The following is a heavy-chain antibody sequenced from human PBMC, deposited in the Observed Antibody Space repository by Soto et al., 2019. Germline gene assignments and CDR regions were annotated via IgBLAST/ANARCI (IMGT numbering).Heavy chain of an antibody. V-gene: IGHV1-46*03. J-gene: IGHJ3*02. D-gene: IGHD3-3*01. CDR1: GYTFTSYY. Sequence: GASVKVSCKASGYTFTSYYMHWVRQAPGQGLEWMGIINPSGGSTSYAQKFQGRVTMTRDTSTSTVYMELSSLRSEDTAVYYCARDQAKLRFLEGCAFDIWGNGTMGTV. CDR2: INPSGGST. CDR3: ARDQAKLRFLEGCAFDI.